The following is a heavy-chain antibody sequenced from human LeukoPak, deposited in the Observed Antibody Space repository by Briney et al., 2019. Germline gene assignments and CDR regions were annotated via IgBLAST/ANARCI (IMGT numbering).Heavy chain of an antibody. V-gene: IGHV4-39*01. CDR3: ARHKQSGTYYDAFDI. CDR1: GGSIGSTTYY. CDR2: IYCSGST. Sequence: SETLSLTCTVSGGSIGSTTYYWGWIRQPPGKELECIGSIYCSGSTYYNPSLKSRVTISLDTSKNQFSLKLSSVTAADTAVYYCARHKQSGTYYDAFDIWGQGTMVTVSS. D-gene: IGHD1-26*01. J-gene: IGHJ3*02.